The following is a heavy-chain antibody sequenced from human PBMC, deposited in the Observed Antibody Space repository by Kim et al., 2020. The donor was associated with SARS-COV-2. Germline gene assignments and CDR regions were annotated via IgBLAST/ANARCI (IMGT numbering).Heavy chain of an antibody. V-gene: IGHV4-30-2*01. Sequence: TDYNPSLKSRVAISVDGSKNQFSLKLSSVTAADTAVYYCARGSGSYELDYWGQGTLVTVSS. J-gene: IGHJ4*02. D-gene: IGHD1-26*01. CDR3: ARGSGSYELDY. CDR2: T.